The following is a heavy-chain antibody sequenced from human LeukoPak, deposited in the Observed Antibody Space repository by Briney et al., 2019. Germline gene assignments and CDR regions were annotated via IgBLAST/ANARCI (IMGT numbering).Heavy chain of an antibody. CDR3: ARKSLRGYDY. V-gene: IGHV1-2*02. J-gene: IGHJ4*02. CDR2: INPNSGGT. CDR1: GYTFTDYY. Sequence: ATVKVSCKASGYTFTDYYMHWVRHAPGQGLEWMGWINPNSGGTDYAQKFQGRVTMTRDTSISTAYMELSRLRSDDTAVYYCARKSLRGYDYWGQGTLVTVSS. D-gene: IGHD5-12*01.